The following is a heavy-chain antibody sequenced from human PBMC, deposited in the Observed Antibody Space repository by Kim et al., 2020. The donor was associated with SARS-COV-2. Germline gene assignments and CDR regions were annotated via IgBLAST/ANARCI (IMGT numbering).Heavy chain of an antibody. D-gene: IGHD3-3*01. Sequence: SETLSLTCTFSGGSISSGGYYWSWIRQHPGKGLEWIGYIYYSGSTYYNPSLKSRVTISVDTSKNQFSLKLSSVTAADTVVYYCARGRITIFGVVTGAFDIWGQGTMVTVSS. CDR1: GGSISSGGYY. CDR2: IYYSGST. J-gene: IGHJ3*02. V-gene: IGHV4-31*03. CDR3: ARGRITIFGVVTGAFDI.